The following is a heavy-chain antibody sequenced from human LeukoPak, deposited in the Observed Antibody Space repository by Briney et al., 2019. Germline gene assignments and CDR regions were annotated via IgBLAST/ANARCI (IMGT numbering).Heavy chain of an antibody. Sequence: ASVKVSCKASGYTFTSYDINWVRQATGQGLEWMGWMNPNSGNTGYAQKFQGRVTMTRNTSISTAYMELSSLRSEDTAVYYCARGSYGFWSGYPDFDYWGQGTLVTVSS. J-gene: IGHJ4*02. CDR1: GYTFTSYD. V-gene: IGHV1-8*01. D-gene: IGHD3-3*01. CDR3: ARGSYGFWSGYPDFDY. CDR2: MNPNSGNT.